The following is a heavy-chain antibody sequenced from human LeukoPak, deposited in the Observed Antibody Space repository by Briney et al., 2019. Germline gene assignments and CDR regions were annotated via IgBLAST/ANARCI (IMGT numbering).Heavy chain of an antibody. CDR2: ISWNSGSI. V-gene: IGHV3-9*01. CDR1: GFTFDDYA. CDR3: AKDMEWDLTYYFDY. J-gene: IGHJ4*02. D-gene: IGHD1-26*01. Sequence: PGRSLRLSCAASGFTFDDYAMHWVRQAPGKGLEWVSGISWNSGSIGYADSVKGRFTISRDNAKNSLYLQMNSLRAEDTALYYCAKDMEWDLTYYFDYWGQGTLVTVSS.